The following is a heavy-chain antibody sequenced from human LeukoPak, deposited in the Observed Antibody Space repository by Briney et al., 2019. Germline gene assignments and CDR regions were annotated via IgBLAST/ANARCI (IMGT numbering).Heavy chain of an antibody. CDR2: ISSSSSYI. CDR3: ASLPAPTGILGKKPN. D-gene: IGHD3-10*01. CDR1: GFTFSSYS. J-gene: IGHJ4*02. V-gene: IGHV3-21*01. Sequence: GGSLRLSCAASGFTFSSYSMNWVRQAPGKGLEWVSSISSSSSYIYYADSVKGRFTISRDNAKNSLYLQMDSLRAEDTAVYYCASLPAPTGILGKKPNWGQGTLVTVSS.